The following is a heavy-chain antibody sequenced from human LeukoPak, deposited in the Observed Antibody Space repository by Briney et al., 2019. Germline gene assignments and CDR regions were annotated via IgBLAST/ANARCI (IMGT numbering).Heavy chain of an antibody. CDR1: GGTFSSYA. D-gene: IGHD2-21*02. CDR3: ARDLSYCGGDCFRGGFDY. Sequence: SVKVSCKASGGTFSSYAISWVRQAPGHGLEWMGRIIPIFGTANYAQKFQGRVTITTDESTSTAYMELSSLRSEDTAVYYCARDLSYCGGDCFRGGFDYWGQGTLVTVSS. CDR2: IIPIFGTA. V-gene: IGHV1-69*05. J-gene: IGHJ4*02.